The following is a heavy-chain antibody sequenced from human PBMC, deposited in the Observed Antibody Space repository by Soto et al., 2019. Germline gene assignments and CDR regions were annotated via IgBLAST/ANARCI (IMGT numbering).Heavy chain of an antibody. D-gene: IGHD2-2*01. CDR1: GYTFTSYD. J-gene: IGHJ6*02. V-gene: IGHV1-8*01. CDR2: MNPNSGNT. Sequence: ASVKVSCKASGYTFTSYDINWVRQATGQGLEWMGWMNPNSGNTGYAQKFQGRVTMTRNTSISTAYMELSSLRSEDTAVYYCATRGVVSSCSSTSCSYYYYYGMDVWGQGTTVTVSS. CDR3: ATRGVVSSCSSTSCSYYYYYGMDV.